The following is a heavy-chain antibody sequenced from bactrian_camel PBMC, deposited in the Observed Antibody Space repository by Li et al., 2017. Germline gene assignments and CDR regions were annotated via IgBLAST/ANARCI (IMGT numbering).Heavy chain of an antibody. Sequence: VQLVESGGGSVQAGGSLRLSCAASGYTFRPHNMGWFRQGPGKGPEWVSAIKGDGSKTYYADPVKGRFTVSHSQDTAKSTVTVYLQMNNLKPEDTGVYYCAVDRCGVATGWLDPRRYNYWGQGTQVTVS. V-gene: IGHV3S40*01. CDR3: AVDRCGVATGWLDPRRYNY. J-gene: IGHJ4*01. D-gene: IGHD4*01. CDR1: GYTFRPHN. CDR2: IKGDGSKT.